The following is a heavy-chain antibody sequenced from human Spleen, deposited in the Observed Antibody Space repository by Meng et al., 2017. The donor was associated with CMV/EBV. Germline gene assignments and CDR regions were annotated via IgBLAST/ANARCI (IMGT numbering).Heavy chain of an antibody. Sequence: GESLKISCAASRITFSNFAMHWVRQAPGKGLDWVAVISYDGNNKYYAESVKGRFTISRDNFKNTLYLQMNSLRAEDTAVYYCAREGGLSSLGAFDIWGQGTMVTVSS. CDR2: ISYDGNNK. J-gene: IGHJ3*02. D-gene: IGHD2-8*02. CDR1: RITFSNFA. V-gene: IGHV3-30-3*01. CDR3: AREGGLSSLGAFDI.